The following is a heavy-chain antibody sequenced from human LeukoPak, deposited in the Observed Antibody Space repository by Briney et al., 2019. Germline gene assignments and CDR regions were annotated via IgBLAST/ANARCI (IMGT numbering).Heavy chain of an antibody. D-gene: IGHD3-9*01. CDR2: IHYSGST. V-gene: IGHV4-59*12. Sequence: SETLSLTCTVSGGSISSYYWSWIRQPPGKGLEWIGYIHYSGSTNYNPSLKSRVTISVDTSKNQFSLKLSSVTAADTAVYYCARDPPYYDILTGYYLDDAFDIWGQGTMVTVSS. CDR1: GGSISSYY. CDR3: ARDPPYYDILTGYYLDDAFDI. J-gene: IGHJ3*02.